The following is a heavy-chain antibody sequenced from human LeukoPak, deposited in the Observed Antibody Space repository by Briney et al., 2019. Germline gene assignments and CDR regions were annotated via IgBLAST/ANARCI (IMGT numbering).Heavy chain of an antibody. V-gene: IGHV3-53*01. J-gene: IGHJ4*02. D-gene: IGHD3-22*01. CDR1: GFTFSNYA. CDR2: IYSGGST. CDR3: ARGYYYDSSGYYPYFDY. Sequence: PGGSLRLSCAASGFTFSNYAMSWVRQAPGKGLEWVSVIYSGGSTYYADSVKGRFTISRDNSKNTLYLQMNSLRAEDTAAYYCARGYYYDSSGYYPYFDYWGQGTLVTVSS.